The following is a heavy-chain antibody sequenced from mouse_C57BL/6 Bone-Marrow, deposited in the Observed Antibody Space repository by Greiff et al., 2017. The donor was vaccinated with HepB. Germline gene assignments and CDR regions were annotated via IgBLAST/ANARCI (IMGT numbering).Heavy chain of an antibody. CDR1: GFTFSSYG. CDR2: ISSGGSYT. V-gene: IGHV5-6*01. J-gene: IGHJ3*01. CDR3: ARYYYGSSSFAY. D-gene: IGHD1-1*01. Sequence: EVKLVESGGDLVKPGGSLKLSCAASGFTFSSYGMSWVRQTPDKRLEWVATISSGGSYTYYPDSVKGRFTISRDNAKNTLYLQMSSLKSEDTAIYYCARYYYGSSSFAYWGQGTLVTVSA.